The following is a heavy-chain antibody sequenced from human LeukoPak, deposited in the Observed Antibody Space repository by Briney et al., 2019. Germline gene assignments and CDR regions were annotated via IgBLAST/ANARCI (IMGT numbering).Heavy chain of an antibody. J-gene: IGHJ3*02. V-gene: IGHV4-61*02. Sequence: SETLSLTCTVSGGSISSGSYYWSWLRQPAGKGLEWIGRIYTSGSTNYNPSLKSRVTISVATSKNQCSLKLSSVTAADTAVYYCAREPWEMYGSGSYYNGDAFDIWGQGTMVTVSS. D-gene: IGHD3-10*01. CDR1: GGSISSGSYY. CDR2: IYTSGST. CDR3: AREPWEMYGSGSYYNGDAFDI.